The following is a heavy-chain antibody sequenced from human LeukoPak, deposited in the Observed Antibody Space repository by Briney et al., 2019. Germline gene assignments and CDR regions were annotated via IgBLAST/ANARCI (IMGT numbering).Heavy chain of an antibody. D-gene: IGHD3-10*01. CDR2: IYTSGST. CDR3: ARDGFGELFGLAFDI. V-gene: IGHV4-4*07. Sequence: SETLSLTCTVSGGSISSYYWSWIRQPAGKGLEWIGRIYTSGSTNYNPSLKSRVTMSVDTSKNQFSLKLSSVTAADTAVYYCARDGFGELFGLAFDIWGQGTMVTISS. CDR1: GGSISSYY. J-gene: IGHJ3*02.